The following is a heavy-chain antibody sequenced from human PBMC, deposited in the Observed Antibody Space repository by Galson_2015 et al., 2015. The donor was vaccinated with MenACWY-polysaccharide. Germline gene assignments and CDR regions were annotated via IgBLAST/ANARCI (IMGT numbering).Heavy chain of an antibody. Sequence: SVKVSCKASGYTFTSYDINWVRQATGQGLEWMGWMNPNSGNTGYAQKFQSRVTVTRNTSISTAYMELSSLTSEDTAVYYCASTKAGTHYFDYWGQGTLVTVSS. CDR3: ASTKAGTHYFDY. V-gene: IGHV1-8*01. J-gene: IGHJ4*02. D-gene: IGHD6-19*01. CDR2: MNPNSGNT. CDR1: GYTFTSYD.